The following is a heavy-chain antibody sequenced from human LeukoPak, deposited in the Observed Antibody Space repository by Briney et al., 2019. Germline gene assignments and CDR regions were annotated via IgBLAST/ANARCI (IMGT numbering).Heavy chain of an antibody. CDR1: GFTVSGMY. D-gene: IGHD5-12*01. V-gene: IGHV3-66*01. CDR3: ARENYDYHDAFDI. CDR2: VYSGSGT. Sequence: GGSLRLSCAASGFTVSGMYMSWVRQAPGKGLEWVSIVYSGSGTYYADSVKGRFTISRDNSKNTLYLQMNSLRPEDAAVYYCARENYDYHDAFDIWGQGTMVTVSS. J-gene: IGHJ3*02.